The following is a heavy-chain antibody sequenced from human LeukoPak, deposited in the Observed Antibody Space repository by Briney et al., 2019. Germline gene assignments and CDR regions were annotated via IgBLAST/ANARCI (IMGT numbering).Heavy chain of an antibody. D-gene: IGHD6-13*01. CDR3: TGRSSSSYYYYGMDV. V-gene: IGHV3-73*01. Sequence: GGSLRLSCAASGFTFSGSAMHWVRQASGKGLEWVGRIRSKANSYATAYAASVKGRFTISRDDSKNTAYLQMNGLKTEDTAVYYCTGRSSSSYYYYGMDVWGQGTTVTVSS. CDR2: IRSKANSYAT. J-gene: IGHJ6*02. CDR1: GFTFSGSA.